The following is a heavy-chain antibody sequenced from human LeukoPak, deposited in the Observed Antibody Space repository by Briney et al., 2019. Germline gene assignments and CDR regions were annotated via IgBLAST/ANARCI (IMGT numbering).Heavy chain of an antibody. Sequence: PGGSLRLSCAASGFTFSSYSMNWVGKAPGKGLEWVSYISSSSSTIYYANSVKGRFTISRDNAKNSLYLQMNSLRAEDTAVYYCARDELYYYDSSGYFSFDYWGQGTLVTVSS. CDR3: ARDELYYYDSSGYFSFDY. CDR1: GFTFSSYS. V-gene: IGHV3-48*01. CDR2: ISSSSSTI. J-gene: IGHJ4*02. D-gene: IGHD3-22*01.